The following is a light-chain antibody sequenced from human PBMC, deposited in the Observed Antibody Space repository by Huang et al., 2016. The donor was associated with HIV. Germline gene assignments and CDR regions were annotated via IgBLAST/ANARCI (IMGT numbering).Light chain of an antibody. CDR1: QSVYSSSTSKDY. J-gene: IGKJ1*01. CDR3: QQYYSSPQT. V-gene: IGKV4-1*01. CDR2: WAS. Sequence: DIIMTQSPDSLAVSLGERATLNCRSSQSVYSSSTSKDYMAWFQQKPGQPPRLLLFWASIREAGVPDRCSGSGSGTHFTLTIANLEAEDAAIYYCQQYYSSPQTFGQGTRVEVK.